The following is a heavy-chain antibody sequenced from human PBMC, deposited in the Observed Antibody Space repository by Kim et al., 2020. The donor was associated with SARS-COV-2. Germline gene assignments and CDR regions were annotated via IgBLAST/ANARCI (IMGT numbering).Heavy chain of an antibody. CDR3: ARGRDHAFDI. CDR1: AFTFSTWP. CDR2: ITSNSGNI. Sequence: GGSLRLSCEASAFTFSTWPMNWVRQAPGKGPEWLSHITSNSGNIYYADSVKGRFTISRDNAKKSPYLQMNSLRAEDTAVYYCARGRDHAFDIWGQGTMVTVSS. V-gene: IGHV3-48*01. J-gene: IGHJ3*02.